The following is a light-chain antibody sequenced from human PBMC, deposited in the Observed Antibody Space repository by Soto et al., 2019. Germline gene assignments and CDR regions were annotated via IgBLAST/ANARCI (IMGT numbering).Light chain of an antibody. V-gene: IGKV1-39*01. J-gene: IGKJ1*01. CDR2: AAS. Sequence: DIQMTQSPSSLSASVGDRVTITCRASQGISTYLNWYQQKPGKAPKLLIYAASSLQSGVPSRFSGSGSETDFTLTISSLQPEDFATYSCQQSYNTTWTFVQGTKV. CDR3: QQSYNTTWT. CDR1: QGISTY.